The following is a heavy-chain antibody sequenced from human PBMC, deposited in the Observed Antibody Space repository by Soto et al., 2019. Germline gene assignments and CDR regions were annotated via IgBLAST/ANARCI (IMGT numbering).Heavy chain of an antibody. V-gene: IGHV3-33*01. J-gene: IGHJ6*02. CDR2: IWDGGSNK. CDR1: GFTFSSYG. D-gene: IGHD3-16*01. CDR3: ARDIGGRSLHLGYYYGMYV. Sequence: QVQLVESGGGVVQPGRSLRLSCAASGFTFSSYGMHWVRQAPGKGLEWVAVIWDGGSNKYYADSVKGRFTISRDNSKNTLCLQVNSLRADDTAVYYCARDIGGRSLHLGYYYGMYVWGQGTTVTVSS.